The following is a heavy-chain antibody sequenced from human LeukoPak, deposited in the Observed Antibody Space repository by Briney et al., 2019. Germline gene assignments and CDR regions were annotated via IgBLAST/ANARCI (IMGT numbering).Heavy chain of an antibody. CDR1: GFAFSNYW. J-gene: IGHJ4*02. Sequence: PGGSLRLSCAASGFAFSNYWMSWVRQAPAKGLAWVANIRQDGSEKQYVDSVKGRFTISRDNAKNSLYLQMNSLRAEDMAVFFCVRESRSGTSCWGQGTLVTVSS. CDR2: IRQDGSEK. V-gene: IGHV3-7*01. D-gene: IGHD3-10*01. CDR3: VRESRSGTSC.